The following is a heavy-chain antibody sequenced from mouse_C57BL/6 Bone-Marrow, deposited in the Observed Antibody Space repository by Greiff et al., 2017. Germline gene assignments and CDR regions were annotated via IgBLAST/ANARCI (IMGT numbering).Heavy chain of an antibody. D-gene: IGHD2-4*01. J-gene: IGHJ4*01. V-gene: IGHV4-1*01. CDR2: INPDSSTI. Sequence: EVKLLESGGGLVQPGGSLKLSCAASGIDFSRYWMSWVRRAPGKGLEWIGEINPDSSTINYAPSLKDKFIISRDNAKNTLYLQMSKVRSEDTALYYCARVRLPYYYAMDYWGQGTSDTVSS. CDR3: ARVRLPYYYAMDY. CDR1: GIDFSRYW.